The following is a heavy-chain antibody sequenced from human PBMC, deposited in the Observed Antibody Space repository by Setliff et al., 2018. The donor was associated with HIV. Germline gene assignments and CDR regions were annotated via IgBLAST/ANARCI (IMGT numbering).Heavy chain of an antibody. D-gene: IGHD3-3*02. Sequence: SETLSLTCTVSGGSIRSGAYYWNWIRQSAGKGLEWIGHFYGTASTNYSPSLKSRLIISVDTWENEVSLKLSSVTAADTAIYYCARGDQLGLDIWGQGTKVTVSS. CDR2: FYGTAST. CDR1: GGSIRSGAYY. J-gene: IGHJ3*02. V-gene: IGHV4-61*09. CDR3: ARGDQLGLDI.